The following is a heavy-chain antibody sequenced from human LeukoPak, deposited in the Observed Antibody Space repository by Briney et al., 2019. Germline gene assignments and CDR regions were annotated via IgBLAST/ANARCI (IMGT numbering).Heavy chain of an antibody. V-gene: IGHV1-69*04. D-gene: IGHD3-10*01. Sequence: SVKVSCKASGGTFSSYAISWVRQAPGQGLEWMGRIIPILGIANYAQKFQGRVTITADKSTSTAYMELSSLRSEDTAVYYCAIGITMVRGVITAADYWGQGTLVTVSS. J-gene: IGHJ4*02. CDR1: GGTFSSYA. CDR2: IIPILGIA. CDR3: AIGITMVRGVITAADY.